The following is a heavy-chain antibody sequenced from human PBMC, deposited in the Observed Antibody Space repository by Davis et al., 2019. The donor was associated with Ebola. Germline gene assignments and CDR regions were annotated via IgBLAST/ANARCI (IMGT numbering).Heavy chain of an antibody. Sequence: GGSLRLSCADSVITFSSYAMTRVLQAPGKGLEWVSAISGSGCSTYYADSVKGRFTISRDTSKKTMYLQMNSLRAEDTAVYYCARSGLSFGVVKYHYGMDVWGKGTTVTVSS. CDR3: ARSGLSFGVVKYHYGMDV. V-gene: IGHV3-23*01. J-gene: IGHJ6*04. D-gene: IGHD3-3*01. CDR2: ISGSGCST. CDR1: VITFSSYA.